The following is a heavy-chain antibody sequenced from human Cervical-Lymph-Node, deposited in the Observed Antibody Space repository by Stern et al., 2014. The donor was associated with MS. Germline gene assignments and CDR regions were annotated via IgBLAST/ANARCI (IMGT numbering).Heavy chain of an antibody. CDR2: INGRGFSK. CDR1: GFRFSNYA. J-gene: IGHJ4*02. Sequence: EVQLVESGGGLVQPGGSLRLSCAASGFRFSNYAMSWVRQAPGKGLEWISSINGRGFSKDYADTVKGRFTISRDNSENTLHLQMNNLRVEDTAVYYCAKDPDSRWYVGADYWGQGTLVTVSS. CDR3: AKDPDSRWYVGADY. V-gene: IGHV3-23*04. D-gene: IGHD6-19*01.